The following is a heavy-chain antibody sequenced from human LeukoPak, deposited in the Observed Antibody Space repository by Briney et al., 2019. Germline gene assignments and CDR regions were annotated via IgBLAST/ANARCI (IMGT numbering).Heavy chain of an antibody. CDR1: GFTFSTYG. CDR2: IGYSGGTI. J-gene: IGHJ4*02. V-gene: IGHV3-48*03. CDR3: ARDLSNNWKLDF. Sequence: PGGSLRLSCAASGFTFSTYGMSWVRQAPGKGLEWVSYIGYSGGTIFYADSVKGRFTISRDNAKNSLYLQMNSLRAEDTAVYYCARDLSNNWKLDFWGQGTLVTVSS. D-gene: IGHD1-1*01.